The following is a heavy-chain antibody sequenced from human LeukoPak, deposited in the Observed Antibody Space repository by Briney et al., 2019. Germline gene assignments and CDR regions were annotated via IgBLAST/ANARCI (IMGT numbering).Heavy chain of an antibody. CDR2: IYYSGST. V-gene: IGHV4-59*01. CDR3: ARDRSSGWYFDY. Sequence: SETLSLTCTVSGGSISSYYWSWIRQPPGKGLEWIGYIYYSGSTTYNPSLKSRVTISVDTSKNQFSLKLSSVTAADTAVYYCARDRSSGWYFDYWGQGTLVTVSS. D-gene: IGHD6-19*01. J-gene: IGHJ4*02. CDR1: GGSISSYY.